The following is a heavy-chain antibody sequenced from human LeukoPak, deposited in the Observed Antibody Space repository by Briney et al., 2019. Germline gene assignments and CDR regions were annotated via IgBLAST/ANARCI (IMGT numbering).Heavy chain of an antibody. Sequence: SETLSLTCSVSDGSINSYYWNWIRRPPGKGLEWIGYIYYNGNTNYSPSLKSRVTMSVDTSKNLFSLKVSSVTAADTAVYYCARVRSNYYGMDVWGQGTTVTVSS. J-gene: IGHJ6*02. CDR2: IYYNGNT. V-gene: IGHV4-59*01. CDR1: DGSINSYY. D-gene: IGHD1-26*01. CDR3: ARVRSNYYGMDV.